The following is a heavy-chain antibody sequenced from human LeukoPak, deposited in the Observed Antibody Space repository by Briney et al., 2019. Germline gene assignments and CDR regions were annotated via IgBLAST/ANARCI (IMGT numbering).Heavy chain of an antibody. CDR2: IWYDGSNK. J-gene: IGHJ4*02. Sequence: QTGGSLRLSCSASGITFRSYGMHWVRQAPGNGPEWVAFIWYDGSNKYYADSVKGRFTISRDNSRNTLFLQMNSLRAEDTAVYYCATDRATQYFDYWGQGTLVSVSS. CDR3: ATDRATQYFDY. V-gene: IGHV3-30*02. D-gene: IGHD2-15*01. CDR1: GITFRSYG.